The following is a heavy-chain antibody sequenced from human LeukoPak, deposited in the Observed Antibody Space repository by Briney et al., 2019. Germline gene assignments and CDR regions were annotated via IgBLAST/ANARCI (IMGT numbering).Heavy chain of an antibody. V-gene: IGHV3-23*01. D-gene: IGHD1-26*01. CDR2: ISGGGGTT. Sequence: PGGSLRLSCAASGFTFSTYAMSWVRQAPGKGLEWVSGISGGGGTTYYADSVKGRFTISRDNSKNTLYLQMNSLRAEDTAVYYCARREKVGTTIGYWGQGTLVTVSP. CDR1: GFTFSTYA. CDR3: ARREKVGTTIGY. J-gene: IGHJ4*02.